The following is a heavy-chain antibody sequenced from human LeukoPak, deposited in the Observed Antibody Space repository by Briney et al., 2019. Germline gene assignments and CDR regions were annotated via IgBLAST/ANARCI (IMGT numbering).Heavy chain of an antibody. CDR3: ASSTSGNWFDP. CDR2: IYISGST. Sequence: SETLSLTCTVSGGSISTYYWNWIRQPAGKGLEWIGRIYISGSTNYNPSLESRVTMSIDTSKNQFSLKLTSVTAADTAVYYCASSTSGNWFDPWGLGTLVTVSS. CDR1: GGSISTYY. D-gene: IGHD3-3*01. V-gene: IGHV4-4*07. J-gene: IGHJ5*02.